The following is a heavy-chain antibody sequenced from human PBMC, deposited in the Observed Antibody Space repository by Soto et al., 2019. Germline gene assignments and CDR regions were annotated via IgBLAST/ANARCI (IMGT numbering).Heavy chain of an antibody. D-gene: IGHD2-15*01. Sequence: ASVKVSCKASGYTFTSYGISWVRQAPGQGLEWMGWISAYNGNTNYAQKLQGRVTMTTDTSTSTAYMELRSLRSDDTAVYYCARVLRRYCSGGSCYSAGGGYYYYMDVWGKGTTVTVSS. CDR2: ISAYNGNT. CDR1: GYTFTSYG. CDR3: ARVLRRYCSGGSCYSAGGGYYYYMDV. J-gene: IGHJ6*03. V-gene: IGHV1-18*01.